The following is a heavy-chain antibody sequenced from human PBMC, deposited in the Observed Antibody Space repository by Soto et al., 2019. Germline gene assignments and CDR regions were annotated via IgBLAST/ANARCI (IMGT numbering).Heavy chain of an antibody. CDR3: PRDPGGHYCTSTSCLYFFDH. J-gene: IGHJ4*02. CDR2: SSDSGST. Sequence: EVQLLESGGALVQPGGSLRLSCAASGFTFSNHAMNWVRQAPGKGLEWVSTSSDSGSTYYADSVKGRFTISRDNSKNTLYLQMNSLRAEDSAVYYFPRDPGGHYCTSTSCLYFFDHWGQGTLVIVSS. D-gene: IGHD2-2*01. CDR1: GFTFSNHA. V-gene: IGHV3-23*01.